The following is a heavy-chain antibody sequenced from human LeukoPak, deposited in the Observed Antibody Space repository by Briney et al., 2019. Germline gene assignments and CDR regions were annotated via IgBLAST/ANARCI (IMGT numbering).Heavy chain of an antibody. V-gene: IGHV1-58*02. J-gene: IGHJ4*02. Sequence: GASVKVSCKASGFTFTSSAMQWVRQARGQRLEWIGWIVVGSGNTNYAQKFQGRVTITADKSTSTAYMELSSLRSEDTAVYYCARVLRSGYSLESDYWGQGTLVTVSS. D-gene: IGHD3-22*01. CDR2: IVVGSGNT. CDR3: ARVLRSGYSLESDY. CDR1: GFTFTSSA.